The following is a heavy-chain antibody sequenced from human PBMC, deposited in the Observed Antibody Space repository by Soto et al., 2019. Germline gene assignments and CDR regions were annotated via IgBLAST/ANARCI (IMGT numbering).Heavy chain of an antibody. CDR2: VYHTGNS. J-gene: IGHJ4*02. CDR1: GGSITSDDYV. D-gene: IGHD5-12*01. CDR3: ARVRSGYDKYYFDY. Sequence: QVQLQESGPGLVKPSQTLSLTCTVSGGSITSDDYVWSWIRQPPGKGLEWIGFVYHTGNSYYNPSLISRLSISSDRSKNQFSLSLSSVTDADTAVYYCARVRSGYDKYYFDYWGQGILVTVSS. V-gene: IGHV4-30-4*01.